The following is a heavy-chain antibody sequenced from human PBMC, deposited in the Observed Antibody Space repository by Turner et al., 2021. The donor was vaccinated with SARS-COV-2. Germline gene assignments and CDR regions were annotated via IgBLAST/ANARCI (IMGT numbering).Heavy chain of an antibody. CDR1: GFTVSSNY. J-gene: IGHJ3*02. V-gene: IGHV3-53*01. CDR3: ARGYSSGWYQRGAFDI. D-gene: IGHD6-19*01. CDR2: IYSGGST. Sequence: EVQLVESGGGLIQPGGSLRLSCAASGFTVSSNYRSWVGQAPGKGLEWVSVIYSGGSTYYADSVKGRFTISRDNSKNTLYLQMNSLRAEDTAVYYCARGYSSGWYQRGAFDIWGQGTMVTVSS.